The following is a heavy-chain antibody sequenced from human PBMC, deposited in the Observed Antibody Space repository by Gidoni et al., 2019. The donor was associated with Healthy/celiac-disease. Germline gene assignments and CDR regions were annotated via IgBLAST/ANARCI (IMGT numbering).Heavy chain of an antibody. Sequence: QVQPVESGGGVVKLARFLRRSCAASGSTFSSYGMHWVRQAPGKGLEWVAVIWYDGSNKYYADSVKGRFTIARDNSKNTLYLQMNSLRAEDTAVYYCARGNIAAADQADYWGQGTLVTVSS. D-gene: IGHD6-13*01. CDR3: ARGNIAAADQADY. CDR2: IWYDGSNK. CDR1: GSTFSSYG. V-gene: IGHV3-33*01. J-gene: IGHJ4*02.